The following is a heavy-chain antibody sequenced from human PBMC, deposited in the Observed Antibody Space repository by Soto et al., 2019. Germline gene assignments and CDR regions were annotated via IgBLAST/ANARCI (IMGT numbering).Heavy chain of an antibody. J-gene: IGHJ4*02. D-gene: IGHD3-16*02. V-gene: IGHV1-3*01. CDR2: INAGNGNT. Sequence: ASVKVSCKASGYTFTSYPMHWVRQAPGQRLEWMGWINAGNGNTKYSQKFQGRVTITRDTSASTAYMELSSLRSEDTAVYYCARGKGLRYLVDYWGQGTLVTVSS. CDR3: ARGKGLRYLVDY. CDR1: GYTFTSYP.